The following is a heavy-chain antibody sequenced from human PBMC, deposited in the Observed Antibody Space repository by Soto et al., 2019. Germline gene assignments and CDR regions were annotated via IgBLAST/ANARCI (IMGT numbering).Heavy chain of an antibody. D-gene: IGHD3-10*01. CDR1: GFTFSSYG. CDR3: ARDFSVTMVRGVMEYYYYGMDV. CDR2: IWYDGSNK. Sequence: GGSLRLSCAASGFTFSSYGMHWVRQAPGKGLEWVAVIWYDGSNKYYADSVKGRFTISRDNSKNTLYLQMNSLRAEDTSVYYCARDFSVTMVRGVMEYYYYGMDVWGQGTTVTVSS. J-gene: IGHJ6*02. V-gene: IGHV3-33*01.